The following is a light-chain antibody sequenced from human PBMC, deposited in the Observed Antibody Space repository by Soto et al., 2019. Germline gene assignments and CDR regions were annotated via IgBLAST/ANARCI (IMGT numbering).Light chain of an antibody. CDR2: EVS. CDR3: SSYARNRDVL. Sequence: QSVLTQPASVSGSPGQSITISCTGTSSDVDYYNYVSWYQQHPGKAPKLMIYEVSNRPSGVSNRFSGSKSGNTAPLTISGLQAEDEADYYCSSYARNRDVLFGGGTKVTVL. V-gene: IGLV2-14*01. CDR1: SSDVDYYNY. J-gene: IGLJ2*01.